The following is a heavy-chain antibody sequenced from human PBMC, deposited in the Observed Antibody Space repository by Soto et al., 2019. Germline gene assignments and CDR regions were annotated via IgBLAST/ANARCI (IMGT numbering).Heavy chain of an antibody. J-gene: IGHJ4*02. D-gene: IGHD6-19*01. CDR1: GGSISSSSYY. CDR2: IYYSGNT. Sequence: SETLSLTCPVSGGSISSSSYYWGWIRQPPGKGLEWIGSIYYSGNTYYNPSLKSRVTISVDTSENQISLKLSAVTAADTAVYYCARQVVDGTVAGTGSFDYWGRGTLVTVSS. CDR3: ARQVVDGTVAGTGSFDY. V-gene: IGHV4-39*01.